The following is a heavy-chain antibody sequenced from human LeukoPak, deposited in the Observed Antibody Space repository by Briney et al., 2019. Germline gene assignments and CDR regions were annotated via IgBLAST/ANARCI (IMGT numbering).Heavy chain of an antibody. CDR2: ISYDGSNK. Sequence: GGSLRLSCAASGFTFSSYAMHWVRQAPGKGLEWVAVISYDGSNKYYADSVKGRFTIFRDNSKNTLHLQTNSLRAEDTAVYYCARGGSYYPPSKIDYWGQGTLVTVSS. D-gene: IGHD1-26*01. CDR1: GFTFSSYA. CDR3: ARGGSYYPPSKIDY. J-gene: IGHJ4*02. V-gene: IGHV3-30*04.